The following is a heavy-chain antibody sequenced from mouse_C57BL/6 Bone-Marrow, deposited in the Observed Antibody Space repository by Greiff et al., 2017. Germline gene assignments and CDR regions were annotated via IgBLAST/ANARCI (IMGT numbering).Heavy chain of an antibody. CDR3: ARGAMADY. CDR1: GYTFTSYT. V-gene: IGHV1-4*01. Sequence: QVQLKESGAELARPGASVKMSCKASGYTFTSYTMHWVKQRPGQGLEWIGYINPSSGYTKYNQKFKDKATLTADKSSSTAYMQLSSLTSEDSAVYYCARGAMADYWGQGTTLTVSA. CDR2: INPSSGYT. J-gene: IGHJ2*01. D-gene: IGHD1-1*02.